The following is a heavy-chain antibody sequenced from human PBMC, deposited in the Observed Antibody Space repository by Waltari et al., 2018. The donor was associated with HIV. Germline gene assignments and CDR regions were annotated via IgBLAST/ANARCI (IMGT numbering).Heavy chain of an antibody. CDR3: ARGFSGFDY. Sequence: QVQLVQSGAEVKKPGASVKVSCKASGYTFTRYYMHWVRQAPGQGLEWMGVINPSGERTVYAQKLQGRVTMTRDASTSTVYMALSTLRSEDTAVYYCARGFSGFDYWGQGTLITVSS. CDR2: INPSGERT. J-gene: IGHJ4*02. CDR1: GYTFTRYY. V-gene: IGHV1-46*01.